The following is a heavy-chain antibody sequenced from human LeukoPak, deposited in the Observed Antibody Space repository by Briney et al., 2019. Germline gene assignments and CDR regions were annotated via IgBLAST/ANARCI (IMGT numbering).Heavy chain of an antibody. Sequence: ASVKVSCKAFGYTFTSYYMHWVRQAPGQGLEWMGIINPSGGSTSYAQKFQGRVTMTRDTSTSTVYMELSSLRSEDTAVYYCATSVDTAMVPDYWGQGTLVTVSS. V-gene: IGHV1-46*01. CDR3: ATSVDTAMVPDY. CDR2: INPSGGST. D-gene: IGHD5-18*01. J-gene: IGHJ4*02. CDR1: GYTFTSYY.